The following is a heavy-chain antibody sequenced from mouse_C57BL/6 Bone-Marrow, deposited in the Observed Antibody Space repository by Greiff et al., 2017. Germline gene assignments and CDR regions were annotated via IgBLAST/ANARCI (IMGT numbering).Heavy chain of an antibody. V-gene: IGHV1-64*01. CDR2: IHPNSGST. D-gene: IGHD2-5*01. CDR3: ARRSNLKYFDG. J-gene: IGHJ1*03. CDR1: GYTFTSYW. Sequence: QVPLQQPGAELVKPGASVKLSCKASGYTFTSYWMHWVKQRPGQGLEWIGMIHPNSGSTNYNEKFKRKAKLTVDNSASTAYRQISSLTSEDSAVYYCARRSNLKYFDGWGTGTTVTVTS.